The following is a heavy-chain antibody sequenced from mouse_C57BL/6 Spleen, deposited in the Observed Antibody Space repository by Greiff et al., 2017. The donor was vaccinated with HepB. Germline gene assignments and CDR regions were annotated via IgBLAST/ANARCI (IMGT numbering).Heavy chain of an antibody. V-gene: IGHV2-6-1*01. CDR1: GFSFTSYG. CDR3: ARQHLLLRVFDY. D-gene: IGHD1-1*01. CDR2: IWSDGST. Sequence: QVQLKESGPGLVAPSQSLSITCTVSGFSFTSYGVHWVRQPPGKGLEWLVVIWSDGSTTYNSALKSRLSSSKDNSKSQVFLKMNSLQTDDTAMYYCARQHLLLRVFDYWGQGTTLTVSS. J-gene: IGHJ2*01.